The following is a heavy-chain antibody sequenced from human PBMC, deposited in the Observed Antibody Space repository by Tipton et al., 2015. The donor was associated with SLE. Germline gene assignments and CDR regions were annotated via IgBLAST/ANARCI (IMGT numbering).Heavy chain of an antibody. J-gene: IGHJ6*02. CDR2: IYSGGDT. CDR3: ARDGMVQGFYGMDV. CDR1: DFRVSVHY. V-gene: IGHV3-53*05. Sequence: SLRLSCAASDFRVSVHYMSWVRQAPGKGLEWVSVIYSGGDTYFADSVKGRFTISRDNSKNTLYLQMNSLRAEDTAVYYCARDGMVQGFYGMDVWGQGTTVTVSS. D-gene: IGHD3-10*01.